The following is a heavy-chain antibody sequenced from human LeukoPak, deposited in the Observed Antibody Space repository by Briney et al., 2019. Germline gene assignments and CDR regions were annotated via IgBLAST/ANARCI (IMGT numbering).Heavy chain of an antibody. CDR2: IYYSGST. CDR1: GGSISNYY. CDR3: ARDSGIAAAGPEYFQH. Sequence: PSETLSLTCTVSGGSISNYYWSWIRQHPGKGLEWIGYIYYSGSTYYNPSLKSRVTISVDTSKNQFSLKLSSVTAADTAVYYCARDSGIAAAGPEYFQHWGQGTLVTVSS. J-gene: IGHJ1*01. D-gene: IGHD6-13*01. V-gene: IGHV4-59*06.